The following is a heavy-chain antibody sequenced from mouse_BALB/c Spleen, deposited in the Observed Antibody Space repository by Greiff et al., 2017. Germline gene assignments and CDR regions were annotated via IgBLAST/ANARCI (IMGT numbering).Heavy chain of an antibody. CDR3: TRGAYFDY. V-gene: IGHV1-15*01. J-gene: IGHJ2*01. CDR2: IDPETGGT. CDR1: GYTFTDYE. Sequence: QVHVKQSGAELVRPGASVTLSCKASGYTFTDYEMHWVKQTPVHGLEWIGAIDPETGGTAYNQKFKGKATLTADKSSSTAYMELRSLTSEDSAVYYCTRGAYFDYWGQGTTLTVSS.